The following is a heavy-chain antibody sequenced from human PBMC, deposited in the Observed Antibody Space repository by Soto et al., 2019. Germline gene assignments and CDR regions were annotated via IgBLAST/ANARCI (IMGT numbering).Heavy chain of an antibody. CDR1: GYSFTTYG. CDR2: ISGYNGNT. Sequence: QVQLVQSGGEVKKPGASVKVSCKTSGYSFTTYGISWVRQAPGQGLEWMGWISGYNGNTNYAQKFQGRVTMTTDTSTSTAYMELRSLRSDDTAVHYCAREGPAPYYYYGMDVWGQGSTVAVSS. V-gene: IGHV1-18*01. J-gene: IGHJ6*02. CDR3: AREGPAPYYYYGMDV.